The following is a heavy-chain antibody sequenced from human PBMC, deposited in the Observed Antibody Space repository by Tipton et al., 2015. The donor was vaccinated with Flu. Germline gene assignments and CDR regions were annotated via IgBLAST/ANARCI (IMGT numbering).Heavy chain of an antibody. CDR3: ARDHPPSITVLGEITDYFGMDV. J-gene: IGHJ6*02. Sequence: GSLRLSCAASGFTFSRYAMSWVRQAPGKGLEWVSAVSGGGAITYFADSVKGRFTISRDNSKYSLYLQMNSLRAEDTAVYYCARDHPPSITVLGEITDYFGMDVWGQGTTVTVSS. V-gene: IGHV3-23*01. CDR2: VSGGGAIT. CDR1: GFTFSRYA. D-gene: IGHD3-3*01.